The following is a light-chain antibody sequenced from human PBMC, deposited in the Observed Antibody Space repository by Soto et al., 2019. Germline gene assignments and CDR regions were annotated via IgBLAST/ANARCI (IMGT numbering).Light chain of an antibody. Sequence: EIVLTQSPGTLSLSPGERATLSCRASQSVSSSYLAWYQQKPGQAPRLLIYGASSRATGIPDRFSGSGSGTDFTLTISRLEPEDVAVYYCQKYGSSPDTFGQGTKVEIK. CDR3: QKYGSSPDT. CDR1: QSVSSSY. CDR2: GAS. J-gene: IGKJ2*01. V-gene: IGKV3-20*01.